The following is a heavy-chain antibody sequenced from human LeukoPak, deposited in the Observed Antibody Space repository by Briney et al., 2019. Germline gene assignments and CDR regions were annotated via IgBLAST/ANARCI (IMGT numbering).Heavy chain of an antibody. CDR2: INPNSGGT. Sequence: GASVKVSCKASGYTFTDYYMHWVRQAPGQGLEWMGWINPNSGGTNYAQKFQGRVTMTRDTSISTAYMEVSRLRSDDTAVYYCAISPGVMITSGGAPATDCFDYWGQGTLVTVSS. D-gene: IGHD3-16*01. V-gene: IGHV1-2*02. CDR3: AISPGVMITSGGAPATDCFDY. J-gene: IGHJ4*02. CDR1: GYTFTDYY.